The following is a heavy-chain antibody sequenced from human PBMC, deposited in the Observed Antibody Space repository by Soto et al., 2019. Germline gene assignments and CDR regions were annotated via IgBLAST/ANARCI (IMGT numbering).Heavy chain of an antibody. J-gene: IGHJ4*02. V-gene: IGHV4-4*02. Sequence: WETLSLTGAASGGSISSSNWWGWVRQPPGKGLEWIGEIYHSGSTNYNPSLKSRVTISVDKSKNQFSLKLSSVTAADTAVYYCASSRITAMGYYFDYWGQGTLVTVSS. CDR3: ASSRITAMGYYFDY. CDR1: GGSISSSNW. CDR2: IYHSGST. D-gene: IGHD5-18*01.